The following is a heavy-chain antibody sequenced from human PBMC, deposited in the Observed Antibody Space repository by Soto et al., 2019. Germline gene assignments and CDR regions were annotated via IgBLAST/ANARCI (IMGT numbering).Heavy chain of an antibody. CDR1: GFTVSNNY. V-gene: IGHV3-53*01. CDR3: PTDAGGGGY. D-gene: IGHD3-10*01. CDR2: IYSGGYT. Sequence: EVQLVESGGGLIQPGGSLRLSCAVSGFTVSNNYMSWVRQAPGKGLEGVSVIYSGGYTAYGDSVKGRFTISRDNSKNTLFLQINSVRADDGALFYWPTDAGGGGYWGQGTLVTVSS. J-gene: IGHJ4*02.